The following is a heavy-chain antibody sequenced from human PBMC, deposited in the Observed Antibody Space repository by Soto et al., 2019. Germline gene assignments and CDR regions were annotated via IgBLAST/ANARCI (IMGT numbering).Heavy chain of an antibody. Sequence: SETLSLTCTVSGGSISSSSYYWGWIRQPPGKGLEWIGSIYYSGSTYYNPSLKSRVTISVDTSKNQFSLKLSSVTAADTAVYYCARQVEGLQPGSPWGQGTLVTVSS. CDR3: ARQVEGLQPGSP. D-gene: IGHD1-1*01. V-gene: IGHV4-39*01. CDR1: GGSISSSSYY. J-gene: IGHJ5*02. CDR2: IYYSGST.